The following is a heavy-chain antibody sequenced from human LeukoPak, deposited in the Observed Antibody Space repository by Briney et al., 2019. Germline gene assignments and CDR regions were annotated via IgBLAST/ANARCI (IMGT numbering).Heavy chain of an antibody. Sequence: SVKVSCKASGGTFSSYAISWVRQAPGQGLEWMGGIIPIFGTANYAQKFQGRVTITADESTSTAYMELSSLRSEDTAVYYCARTSTIFGVVSWFDPWGQGTLVTVSS. D-gene: IGHD3-3*01. CDR1: GGTFSSYA. V-gene: IGHV1-69*13. CDR2: IIPIFGTA. J-gene: IGHJ5*02. CDR3: ARTSTIFGVVSWFDP.